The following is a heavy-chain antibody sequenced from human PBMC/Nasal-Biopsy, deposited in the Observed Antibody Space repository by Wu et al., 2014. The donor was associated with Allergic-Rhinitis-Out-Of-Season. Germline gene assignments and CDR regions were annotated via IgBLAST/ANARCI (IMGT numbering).Heavy chain of an antibody. CDR2: VSGNGDTT. CDR1: GFPFARYA. J-gene: IGHJ4*02. Sequence: LSCAASGFPFARYAFTWVRQAPGKGLEWVAGVSGNGDTTNYADSVKGRFTISRDNSKNILYLQMKSLRADDTAVYYCAKDQGRGTYRFDYWGQGNPGSPSP. V-gene: IGHV3-23*01. CDR3: AKDQGRGTYRFDY. D-gene: IGHD1-26*01.